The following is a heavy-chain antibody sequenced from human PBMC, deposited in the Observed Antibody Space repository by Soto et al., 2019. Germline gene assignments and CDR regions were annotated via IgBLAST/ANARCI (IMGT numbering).Heavy chain of an antibody. CDR1: GFTFSSYA. J-gene: IGHJ5*02. CDR2: ISSNGGST. V-gene: IGHV3-64D*06. CDR3: VQDPDYDFWSGYQENSFDP. Sequence: GGSLRLSCSASGFTFSSYAMHWVRQAPGKGLEYVSAISSNGGSTYYADSVKGRFTISRDNSKNTLYLQMSSLRAEDTAVYYCVQDPDYDFWSGYQENSFDPWGQGTLVTVSS. D-gene: IGHD3-3*01.